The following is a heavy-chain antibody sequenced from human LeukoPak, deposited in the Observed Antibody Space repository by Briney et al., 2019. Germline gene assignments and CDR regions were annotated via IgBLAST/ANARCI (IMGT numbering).Heavy chain of an antibody. CDR3: ARSSDDGSGSSFDY. J-gene: IGHJ4*02. Sequence: SETLSLTCDVYGGSFSGFYWNWIRQPPGKGLEWIGEIDHSGSTNYNPSLKSRVTISVDRANNQFSLKLSSVTAADTAFYYCARSSDDGSGSSFDYWGQGTLVTVSS. D-gene: IGHD3-10*01. CDR1: GGSFSGFY. V-gene: IGHV4-34*01. CDR2: IDHSGST.